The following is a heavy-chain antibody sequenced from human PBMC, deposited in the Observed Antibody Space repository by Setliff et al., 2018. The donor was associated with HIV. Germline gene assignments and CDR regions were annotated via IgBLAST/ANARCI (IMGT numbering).Heavy chain of an antibody. CDR2: INPTGGST. J-gene: IGHJ4*02. V-gene: IGHV1-46*01. CDR1: GYTFTSYY. D-gene: IGHD3-3*01. CDR3: ARDESIFGVAISDY. Sequence: ASVKVSCKASGYTFTSYYIHWVRQAPGQGLEWMGRINPTGGSTTYAQKFQGRVTMTRDTSISKAYMELSSLTSDDTAVYYCARDESIFGVAISDYWGQGTLVTVSS.